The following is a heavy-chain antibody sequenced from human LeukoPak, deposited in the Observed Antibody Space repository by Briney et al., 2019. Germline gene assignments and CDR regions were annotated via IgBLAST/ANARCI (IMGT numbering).Heavy chain of an antibody. J-gene: IGHJ4*02. D-gene: IGHD3-3*01. CDR2: ISSSSSYI. Sequence: GGSMRLTCVASGLTFSSYSMNWVRQAPGKGLEWLSSISSSSSYIYYAVSVKGRFSTSRDDAKNSLYLEMNSLRAEDTAVYYCARDRDDFWGGIDYWGQGTLVTVSS. V-gene: IGHV3-21*01. CDR1: GLTFSSYS. CDR3: ARDRDDFWGGIDY.